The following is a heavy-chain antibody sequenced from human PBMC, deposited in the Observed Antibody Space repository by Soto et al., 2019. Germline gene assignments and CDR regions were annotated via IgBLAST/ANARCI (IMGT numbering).Heavy chain of an antibody. CDR2: IYPGDSDT. J-gene: IGHJ4*02. D-gene: IGHD5-12*01. V-gene: IGHV5-51*01. CDR3: ARHPKYYSGYRYFDY. CDR1: GYNFGSYL. Sequence: GESLKISCKASGYNFGSYLIAWVRQMPGKGLEWMGIIYPGDSDTRYNPSFQGQVTISADESISTAYLQWSSLQASDSAMYYCARHPKYYSGYRYFDYWGQGTRVTVSP.